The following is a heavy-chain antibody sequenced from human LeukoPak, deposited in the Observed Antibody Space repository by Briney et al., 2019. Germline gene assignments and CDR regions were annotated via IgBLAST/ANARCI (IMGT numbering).Heavy chain of an antibody. CDR3: ARDSSSGYQGY. V-gene: IGHV3-48*03. CDR1: GFTFSSYE. J-gene: IGHJ4*02. CDR2: ISSSGSTI. D-gene: IGHD3-22*01. Sequence: GGSLRLSXAASGFTFSSYEINWVRQAPGKGLEWVSYISSSGSTIYYADSVKGRFTISRDNAKNSLYLQMNSLRAEDTAVYYCARDSSSGYQGYWGQGTLVTVSS.